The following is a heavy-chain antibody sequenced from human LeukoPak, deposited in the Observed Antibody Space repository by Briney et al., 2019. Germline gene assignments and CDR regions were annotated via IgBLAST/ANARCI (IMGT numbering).Heavy chain of an antibody. CDR3: AKDRGYSYGPFDY. CDR2: ISYDGSNK. CDR1: GFTFSSYG. V-gene: IGHV3-30*18. D-gene: IGHD5-18*01. J-gene: IGHJ4*02. Sequence: GRSLRLSCAASGFTFSSYGMHWVRLAPGKGLEWVAVISYDGSNKYYADSVKGRFTISRDNSKNTLYLQMNSLRAEDTAVYYCAKDRGYSYGPFDYWGQGTLVTVSS.